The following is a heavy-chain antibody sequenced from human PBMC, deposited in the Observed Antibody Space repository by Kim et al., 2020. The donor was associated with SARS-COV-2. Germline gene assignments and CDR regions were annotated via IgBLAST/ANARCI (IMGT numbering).Heavy chain of an antibody. Sequence: SETLSLTCTVSGGSISSSSYYWGWIRQPPGKGLEWIGSIYYSGSTYYNPSLKSRVTISVDTSKNQFSLKLSSVTAADTAVYYCARQRVGSGDAFDIWGQGTMVTVSS. CDR2: IYYSGST. D-gene: IGHD3-10*01. CDR1: GGSISSSSYY. CDR3: ARQRVGSGDAFDI. J-gene: IGHJ3*02. V-gene: IGHV4-39*01.